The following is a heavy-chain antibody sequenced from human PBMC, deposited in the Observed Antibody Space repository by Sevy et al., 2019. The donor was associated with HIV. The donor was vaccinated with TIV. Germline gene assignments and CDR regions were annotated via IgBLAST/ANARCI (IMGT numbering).Heavy chain of an antibody. CDR3: ARRGYDSSGYPQYYFDY. CDR1: GYRFTSYW. J-gene: IGHJ4*02. Sequence: GESLKISCKGSGYRFTSYWIGWVRQMPRKGLEWMRIIYPGDSDIRYSPSFQGQVTISADKSINTAYLQWSSLKASDTAMYFCARRGYDSSGYPQYYFDYWGQGTLVTVSS. CDR2: IYPGDSDI. V-gene: IGHV5-51*01. D-gene: IGHD3-22*01.